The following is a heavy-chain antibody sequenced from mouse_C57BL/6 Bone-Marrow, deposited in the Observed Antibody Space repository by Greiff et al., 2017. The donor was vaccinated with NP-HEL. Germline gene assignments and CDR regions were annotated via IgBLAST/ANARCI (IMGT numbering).Heavy chain of an antibody. D-gene: IGHD1-1*01. CDR3: AGRENYCGNCAFDY. V-gene: IGHV14-3*01. Sequence: EVQLQQSVAELVRPGASVKLSCTASGFNIKNTYMHWVKQRPEQGLEWIGRIDPANGNTKYAPKFQGKATITADTSSNSSYLQLSSLTSEDTAIYYCAGRENYCGNCAFDYWGQGTTLTVSS. CDR1: GFNIKNTY. J-gene: IGHJ2*01. CDR2: IDPANGNT.